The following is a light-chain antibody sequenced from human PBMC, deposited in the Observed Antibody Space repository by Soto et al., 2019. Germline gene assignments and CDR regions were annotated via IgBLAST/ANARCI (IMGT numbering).Light chain of an antibody. V-gene: IGKV3-20*01. Sequence: EIVLTLSPGTLSLSPGERATLSCRASQSVSSSYLAWYQQKPGQAPRLLIYGASTRATGIPDRFSGSGSGTDFPLTISRLEPEDFSVYYCQQYGSSPFTFGPGTKVDIK. J-gene: IGKJ3*01. CDR1: QSVSSSY. CDR2: GAS. CDR3: QQYGSSPFT.